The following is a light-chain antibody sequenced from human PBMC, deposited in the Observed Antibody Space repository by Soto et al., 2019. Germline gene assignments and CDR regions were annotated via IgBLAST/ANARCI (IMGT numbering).Light chain of an antibody. CDR1: QSISNW. V-gene: IGKV1-5*01. CDR2: AAS. Sequence: DVRMTQSPSTLSASAGDRVTITCRASQSISNWLGWYQQKPGKAPKLLIYAASTLHSGASSRFSGSGSGTEFTLTISSLQPEDFATYYCPQSDTYPRPFGQGTKVAIK. CDR3: PQSDTYPRP. J-gene: IGKJ1*01.